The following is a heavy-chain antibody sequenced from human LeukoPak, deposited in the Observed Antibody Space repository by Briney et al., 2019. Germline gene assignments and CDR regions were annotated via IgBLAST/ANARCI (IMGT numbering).Heavy chain of an antibody. D-gene: IGHD5-12*01. J-gene: IGHJ4*02. V-gene: IGHV4-31*03. CDR1: GGSMSSGVYY. CDR3: ARGRVATIIGVFDY. CDR2: IYYSGTT. Sequence: SETLSLTCTVSGGSMSSGVYYWSWIRQHPGKGLEWIGYIYYSGTTYYNPSLKSRVTISVDTSKNRFSLKLSSVTAADTAVYYCARGRVATIIGVFDYWGQGTLVTVSS.